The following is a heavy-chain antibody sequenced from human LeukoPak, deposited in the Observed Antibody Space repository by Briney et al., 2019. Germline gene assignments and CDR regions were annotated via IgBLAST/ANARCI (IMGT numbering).Heavy chain of an antibody. CDR3: ARAPITSPFYFDY. V-gene: IGHV3-20*04. D-gene: IGHD2-2*01. Sequence: GGSLRLSCTASGFAFDEHGMSWVRQVPGKGLGWVSGINWSGGSTGYADPLRGRFTISRDNAKNSLYLQMDSLRAEDTALYYCARAPITSPFYFDYWGQGNLVTVSS. J-gene: IGHJ4*02. CDR2: INWSGGST. CDR1: GFAFDEHG.